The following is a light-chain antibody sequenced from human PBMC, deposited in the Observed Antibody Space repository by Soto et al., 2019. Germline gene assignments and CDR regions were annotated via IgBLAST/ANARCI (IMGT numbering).Light chain of an antibody. J-gene: IGKJ1*01. CDR1: QGIGSW. CDR3: LQYSSHSWT. V-gene: IGKV1D-16*01. CDR2: AAS. Sequence: DIQMTQSPSSVSASVGDRVTITCRASQGIGSWLAWYQQKPGKAPKLLIYAASSLQSGVPSGFSGNGSGTEFTLTISSLQPDDVATYYCLQYSSHSWTFGQGTKVDIK.